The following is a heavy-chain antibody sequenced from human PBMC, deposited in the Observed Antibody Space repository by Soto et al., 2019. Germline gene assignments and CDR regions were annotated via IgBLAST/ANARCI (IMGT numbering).Heavy chain of an antibody. CDR2: INPNNGGT. D-gene: IGHD6-19*01. J-gene: IGHJ4*02. V-gene: IGHV1-2*02. Sequence: ASVKVSCKASGDSFNGNSMHWVRQAPGQGLEWMGWINPNNGGTNYAQNFQGRVTMTRDTSISTAYMDLSRLRSDVTAVYYCAIRSGGFVYWGQGTLVTLSS. CDR3: AIRSGGFVY. CDR1: GDSFNGNS.